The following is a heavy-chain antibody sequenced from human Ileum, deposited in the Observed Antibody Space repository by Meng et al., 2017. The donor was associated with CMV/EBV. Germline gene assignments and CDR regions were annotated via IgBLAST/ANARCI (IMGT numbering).Heavy chain of an antibody. D-gene: IGHD6-13*01. CDR2: IRLDNGAT. CDR3: ARDSAIAAGTYFDY. Sequence: SGFTFFDYYMHWLGQAPGQGLEWMGWIRLDNGATNYAQRLQGRVTLTRDTSITTAYMGLSWLTSDDTAVYFCARDSAIAAGTYFDYWGQGSLVTVSS. CDR1: GFTFFDYY. J-gene: IGHJ4*02. V-gene: IGHV1-2*02.